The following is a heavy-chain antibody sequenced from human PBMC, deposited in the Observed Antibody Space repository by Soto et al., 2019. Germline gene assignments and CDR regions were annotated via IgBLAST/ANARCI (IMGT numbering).Heavy chain of an antibody. CDR3: ARDGSGYRSRASPMDV. V-gene: IGHV1-69*01. CDR1: GDTSSSYA. Sequence: QVQLVQSGAEVKKPGSSVKVSCKASGDTSSSYAISWVRQALGQGLEWMGGIIPIFGTANYAQRFQGRVTITADASTSTAYMELSSLRSEDTAVYYCARDGSGYRSRASPMDVWRQGTTVTASS. CDR2: IIPIFGTA. D-gene: IGHD3-22*01. J-gene: IGHJ6*02.